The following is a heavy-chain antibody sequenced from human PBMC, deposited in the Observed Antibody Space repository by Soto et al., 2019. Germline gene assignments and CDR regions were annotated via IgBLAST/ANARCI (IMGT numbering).Heavy chain of an antibody. J-gene: IGHJ3*02. CDR1: GFTFSSCA. CDR2: ISSNGGST. V-gene: IGHV3-64D*06. CDR3: VVYGAARIDAFGI. Sequence: GGSLRLPCSASGFTFSSCAMHWVRQAPGKGLQYVSAISSNGGSTYYADSVKGRFTISRDTSKTTLYLQLSSLRPDDPAVFYGVVYGAARIDAFGI. D-gene: IGHD1-20*01.